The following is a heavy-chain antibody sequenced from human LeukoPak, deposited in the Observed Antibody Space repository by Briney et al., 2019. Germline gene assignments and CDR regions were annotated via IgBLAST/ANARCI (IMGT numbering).Heavy chain of an antibody. CDR1: GDSLSSGSYY. Sequence: SETLSLTCTVSGDSLSSGSYYWGCVRQPAGKGMEWLGCISTSGCTTYNPSLKSRVTISVDTAKNQFSLKLSSVTAADTDVYFCARKSCSGGSCHDSWGYFDYWGQGTLVTVSS. D-gene: IGHD2-15*01. CDR3: ARKSCSGGSCHDSWGYFDY. CDR2: ISTSGCT. V-gene: IGHV4-61*02. J-gene: IGHJ4*02.